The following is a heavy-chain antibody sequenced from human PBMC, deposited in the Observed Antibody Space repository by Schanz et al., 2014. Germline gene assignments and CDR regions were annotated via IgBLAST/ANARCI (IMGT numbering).Heavy chain of an antibody. CDR3: ARFNSGSHSPPYYYYGMDV. CDR1: GYTLTGFG. D-gene: IGHD1-26*01. Sequence: QLQLVQSGAEVKRPGASVKVSCKASGYTLTGFGVSWVRQAPGQGREWMGWISAYSGNSKYAQKLQGRVTMTTDTSTNTVYMELRSLTSDDTAVYYCARFNSGSHSPPYYYYGMDVWGQGTTVTVSS. CDR2: ISAYSGNS. V-gene: IGHV1-18*01. J-gene: IGHJ6*02.